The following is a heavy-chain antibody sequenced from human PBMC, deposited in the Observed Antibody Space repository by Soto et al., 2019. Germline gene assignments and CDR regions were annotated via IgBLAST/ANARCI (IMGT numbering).Heavy chain of an antibody. CDR2: INHSGST. CDR3: ARRGYRGYSYASYYYDSSGYYDY. J-gene: IGHJ4*02. V-gene: IGHV4-34*01. Sequence: KPSETLSLTCAVYGGSCSGYYWSWIGQPPGKGLEWIGEINHSGSTNYNPSLKSRVTISVDTSKNQFSLKLSSVTAADTAVYYCARRGYRGYSYASYYYDSSGYYDYWGRGTLVTVSS. CDR1: GGSCSGYY. D-gene: IGHD3-22*01.